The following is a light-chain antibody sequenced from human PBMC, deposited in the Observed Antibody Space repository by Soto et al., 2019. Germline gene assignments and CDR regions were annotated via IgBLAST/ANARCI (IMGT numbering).Light chain of an antibody. Sequence: QSVLTQPPSVSGAPGQRVTISCTGSSSNIGAGYDVHWYQQLPGTAPKLLIYGNSNRPSGDPDRFSGSKSGTSAFLAITGLQAEDEADYYCQSYDSSLSGSEVFGTGTKVTVL. CDR3: QSYDSSLSGSEV. CDR2: GNS. J-gene: IGLJ1*01. CDR1: SSNIGAGYD. V-gene: IGLV1-40*01.